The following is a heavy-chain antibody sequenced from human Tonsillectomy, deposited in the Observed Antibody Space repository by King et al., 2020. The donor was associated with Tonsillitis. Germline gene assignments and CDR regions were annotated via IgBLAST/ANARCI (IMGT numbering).Heavy chain of an antibody. CDR1: GFSLNTSEVG. CDR3: AHSGGDYVLRAYGMDV. CDR2: IYRNDDK. V-gene: IGHV2-5*01. Sequence: FTLKESGPTLVKPTQTLTLTCTFSGFSLNTSEVGVGWIRQPPGKALEWLAVIYRNDDKRYSPSLKSRLTITKGTSENQVVLTMTNMDPVDTATYYCAHSGGDYVLRAYGMDVWGQGTPVTVSS. J-gene: IGHJ6*02. D-gene: IGHD4-17*01.